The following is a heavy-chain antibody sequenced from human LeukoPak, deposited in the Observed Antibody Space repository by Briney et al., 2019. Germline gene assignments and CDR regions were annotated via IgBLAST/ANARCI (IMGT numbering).Heavy chain of an antibody. D-gene: IGHD5-12*01. J-gene: IGHJ4*02. CDR1: GDSVSSNSAV. V-gene: IGHV6-1*01. Sequence: SQTLSLTCAFSGDSVSSNSAVWNWIRQSPSRGLEWLGRTYYKSKWSSDFAISVKSRITINPDTSKNQFSLHLNSVTPEDTAVYSCARGDIALDYWGQGTLVTVSS. CDR2: TYYKSKWSS. CDR3: ARGDIALDY.